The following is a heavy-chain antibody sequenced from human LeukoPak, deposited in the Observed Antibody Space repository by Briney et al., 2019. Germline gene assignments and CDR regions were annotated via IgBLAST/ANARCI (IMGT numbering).Heavy chain of an antibody. D-gene: IGHD6-13*01. CDR2: ISTSSSYI. J-gene: IGHJ4*02. Sequence: PGGSLRLSCAASGFTFSNHGMNWVRQAPGKGLEWVSSISTSSSYIYYADSVKGRFTISRDNAKNSLFLQMNSLRAEDTAVYYCARDLLEIAADSYFDYWGQGTLVTVSS. V-gene: IGHV3-21*01. CDR1: GFTFSNHG. CDR3: ARDLLEIAADSYFDY.